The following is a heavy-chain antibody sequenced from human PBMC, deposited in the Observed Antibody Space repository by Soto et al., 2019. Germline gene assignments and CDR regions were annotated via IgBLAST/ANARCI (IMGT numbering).Heavy chain of an antibody. CDR3: ARGGYYGSGSYYGYFDY. J-gene: IGHJ4*02. CDR1: GGTFSSYA. V-gene: IGHV1-69*01. CDR2: IIPIFGTA. D-gene: IGHD3-10*01. Sequence: QVQLVQSGAEVKKPGSSVKVSCKASGGTFSSYAISWVRQAPGQGLEWMGGIIPIFGTANYAQKFQGRVTITADESTSTGYMELSSLRSEDTAVYYCARGGYYGSGSYYGYFDYWGQGTLVTVSS.